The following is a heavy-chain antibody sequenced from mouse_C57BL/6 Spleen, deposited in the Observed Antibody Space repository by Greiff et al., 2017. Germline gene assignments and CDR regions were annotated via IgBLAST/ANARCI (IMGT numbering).Heavy chain of an antibody. CDR3: AKDGYVAD. J-gene: IGHJ3*01. D-gene: IGHD2-2*01. CDR1: GFTFSSYG. V-gene: IGHV5-6*01. Sequence: EVKLVESGGDLVKPGGSLKLSCAASGFTFSSYGMSWVRQTPDKRLEWVATISSGGSYTYYPDSVKGRFTISRDNAKNTLYLQMSSLKSEDTAMYYCAKDGYVADGGQGTLVTVSA. CDR2: ISSGGSYT.